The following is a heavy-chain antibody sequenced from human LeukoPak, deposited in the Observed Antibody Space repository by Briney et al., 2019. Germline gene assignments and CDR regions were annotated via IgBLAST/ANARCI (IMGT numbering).Heavy chain of an antibody. D-gene: IGHD3-10*01. CDR2: ISEYNGNT. CDR3: ARSSGSYYLLFDY. V-gene: IGHV1-18*01. CDR1: GGTFSSYA. Sequence: ASVKVSCKASGGTFSSYAISWVRQAPGQGLEWMGWISEYNGNTNYAQNFQGRVTMTTDTSTSTTYMELRTLRSDDTAVYYCARSSGSYYLLFDYWGQGTLVTVSS. J-gene: IGHJ4*02.